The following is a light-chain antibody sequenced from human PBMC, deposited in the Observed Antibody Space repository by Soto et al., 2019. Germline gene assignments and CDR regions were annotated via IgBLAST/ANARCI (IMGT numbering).Light chain of an antibody. CDR2: EVN. J-gene: IGLJ3*02. V-gene: IGLV2-23*02. CDR3: CSYVGSSILM. CDR1: SSDVGRYNL. Sequence: QSALTQPASVSGSPGQSITISCTGTSSDVGRYNLVSWYQQLPGKAPKLIIYEVNERPSGISDRFSGSKSGNTASLTISGLQDEDEADYFCCSYVGSSILMFGGGTQPTVL.